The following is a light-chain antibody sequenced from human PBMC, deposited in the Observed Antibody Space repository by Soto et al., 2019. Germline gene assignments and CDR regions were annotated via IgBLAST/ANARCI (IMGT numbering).Light chain of an antibody. CDR2: GSS. Sequence: EIVLTQSPGTLSLSPGERATLAWSSSQSVSIVYLGWYQQRPGQAPSRLSYGSSSVSTCIPDRFSGSGCGRDFTLXXSXLEPEDFAVYYCQQYGSSLWTFGQGTK. CDR3: QQYGSSLWT. CDR1: QSVSIVY. J-gene: IGKJ1*01. V-gene: IGKV3-20*01.